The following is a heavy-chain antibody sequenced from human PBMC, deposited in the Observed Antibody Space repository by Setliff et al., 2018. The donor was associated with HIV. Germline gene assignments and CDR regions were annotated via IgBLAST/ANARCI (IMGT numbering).Heavy chain of an antibody. CDR1: GGSFRVYY. J-gene: IGHJ4*02. Sequence: SETLSLTCTVSGGSFRVYYWTWVRQPPGKGLEWIGNMYYGGSTNSNPSLKSRVTMSIDASKNQFSLNLRSVTAADTATYYCARGNYYASGLDYWGQGTRVTVSS. D-gene: IGHD3-10*01. CDR3: ARGNYYASGLDY. V-gene: IGHV4-59*01. CDR2: MYYGGST.